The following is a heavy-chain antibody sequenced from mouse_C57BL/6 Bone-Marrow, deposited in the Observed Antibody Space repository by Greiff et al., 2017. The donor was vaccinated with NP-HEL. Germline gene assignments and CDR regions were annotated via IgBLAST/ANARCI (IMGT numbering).Heavy chain of an antibody. J-gene: IGHJ3*01. D-gene: IGHD1-1*01. CDR1: GYTFTSYG. CDR3: ASAVVAPAGFAY. V-gene: IGHV1-58*01. CDR2: IYIGIGYT. Sequence: VQLQQSGAELVRPGSSVKMSCKTSGYTFTSYGINWVKQRPGQGLEWIGYIYIGIGYTEYNEKFKGKATLTSDTSSSTAYMQLSSLTSEDSAIYFCASAVVAPAGFAYWGQGTLVTVSA.